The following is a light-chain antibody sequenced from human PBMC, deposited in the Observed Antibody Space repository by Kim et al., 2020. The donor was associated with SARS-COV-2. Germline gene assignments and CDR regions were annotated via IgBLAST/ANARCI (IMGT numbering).Light chain of an antibody. J-gene: IGKJ2*01. Sequence: SASEGDRVTITCRASQDIVRWMAWYQQTPGKAPKLLIYDASMLQSGVPSRFRGSGSGTEFTLTISSLRPDDFATYYCQHYNGYPYTFGQGTKLEI. CDR1: QDIVRW. V-gene: IGKV1-5*01. CDR3: QHYNGYPYT. CDR2: DAS.